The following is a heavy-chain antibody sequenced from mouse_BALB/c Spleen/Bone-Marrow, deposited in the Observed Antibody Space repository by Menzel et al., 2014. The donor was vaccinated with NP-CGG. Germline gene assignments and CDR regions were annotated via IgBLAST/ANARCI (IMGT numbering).Heavy chain of an antibody. CDR3: ARDFITTDAMDY. CDR1: GLTFSSYG. CDR2: ISSGGSYT. D-gene: IGHD1-1*01. V-gene: IGHV5-6*01. J-gene: IGHJ4*01. Sequence: EVKLMESGGDLVKPGVSLKLSCAASGLTFSSYGMSWVRQTPDKRLEWVATISSGGSYTYYPDSVKGRFTISRDNAKNTLYLQMSSLKSEDTAMYYCARDFITTDAMDYWGQGTSVTVSS.